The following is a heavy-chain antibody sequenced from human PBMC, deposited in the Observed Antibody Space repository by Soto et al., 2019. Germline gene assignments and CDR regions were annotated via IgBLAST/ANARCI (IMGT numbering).Heavy chain of an antibody. CDR1: GFTFSDYY. V-gene: IGHV3-11*05. CDR3: ARGRGAAADYFDF. CDR2: ISSSTSHT. Sequence: QVQLVESGGGLVKPGGSLRLSCAVSGFTFSDYYMTWIRQAPGKGLEWVSYISSSTSHTNYADSVKGRFTISRDNAKISLFLQMDSLRGKDAAVYYCARGRGAAADYFDFWGQGTLVIVSS. D-gene: IGHD6-13*01. J-gene: IGHJ4*02.